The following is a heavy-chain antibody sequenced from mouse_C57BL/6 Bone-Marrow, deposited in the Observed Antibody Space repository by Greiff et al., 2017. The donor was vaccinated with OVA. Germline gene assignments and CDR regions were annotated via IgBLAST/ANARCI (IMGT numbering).Heavy chain of an antibody. CDR2: FYPGSGSI. Sequence: VKLVESGAELVKPGASVKLSCKASGYTFTEYTIHWVKQRSGQGLEWIGWFYPGSGSIKYNEKFKDKATLTADKSSSTVYMELSRLTSEDSAVYFCARHEGTGYGSSYFDYWGQGTTLTVSS. CDR3: ARHEGTGYGSSYFDY. CDR1: GYTFTEYT. D-gene: IGHD1-1*01. J-gene: IGHJ2*01. V-gene: IGHV1-62-2*01.